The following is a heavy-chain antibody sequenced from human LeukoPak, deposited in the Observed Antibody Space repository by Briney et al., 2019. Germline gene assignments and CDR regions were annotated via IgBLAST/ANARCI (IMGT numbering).Heavy chain of an antibody. CDR2: ISGSGGST. CDR3: AKGDGYNYDNWFDP. J-gene: IGHJ5*02. CDR1: GFTSSSYA. V-gene: IGHV3-23*01. D-gene: IGHD5-24*01. Sequence: GGSLRLSCAVSGFTSSSYALSWVPQAPGKGLEWVSGISGSGGSTYYADSVKGRFTISRDNSKNTLYLQMNSLRGEDTAVYYCAKGDGYNYDNWFDPWGQGTLVTVSS.